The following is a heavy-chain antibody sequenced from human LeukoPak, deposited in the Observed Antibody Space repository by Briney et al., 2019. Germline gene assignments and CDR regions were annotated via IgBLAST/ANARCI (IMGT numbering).Heavy chain of an antibody. V-gene: IGHV3-7*04. J-gene: IGHJ6*02. D-gene: IGHD3-10*01. CDR2: IKQDGSEK. Sequence: PGGSLRLSCAASGFTFSSYWMHWVRQAPGKGLEWVANIKQDGSEKYYVDSVKGRFTISRDNAKNSLYLQMNSLRAEDTAVYYCARLTIVRGVIISTRYYYYGMDVWGQGTTVTVSS. CDR3: ARLTIVRGVIISTRYYYYGMDV. CDR1: GFTFSSYW.